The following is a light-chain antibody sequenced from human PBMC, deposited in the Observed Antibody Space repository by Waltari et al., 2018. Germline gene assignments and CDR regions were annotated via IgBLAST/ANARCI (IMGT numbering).Light chain of an antibody. J-gene: IGLJ2*01. Sequence: HSALPPPHSAPGSPGQPVTLSCTGTSTDVGGSTSVYWYQQYPGKAPKLMIYAVTKRPSGVPDRFSGSKAGNTASLTVSGLQAEDETDYYCSSYSGSNNLVFGGGTKLTVL. V-gene: IGLV2-8*01. CDR2: AVT. CDR1: STDVGGSTS. CDR3: SSYSGSNNLV.